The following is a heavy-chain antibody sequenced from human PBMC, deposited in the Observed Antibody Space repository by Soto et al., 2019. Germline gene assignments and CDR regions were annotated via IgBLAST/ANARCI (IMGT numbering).Heavy chain of an antibody. Sequence: QVQLVESGGGVVQPGRSLRLSCTASGFTFSSYAMQWVRQAPRKGLEWVAVISYDGSNKYYADSVKGRFTISRDNSKDTRFVQMNSLRAQCTGVYYRASTDDGSGSYTDYWGQGTLVTVSS. CDR1: GFTFSSYA. CDR2: ISYDGSNK. D-gene: IGHD3-10*01. CDR3: ASTDDGSGSYTDY. J-gene: IGHJ4*02. V-gene: IGHV3-30*14.